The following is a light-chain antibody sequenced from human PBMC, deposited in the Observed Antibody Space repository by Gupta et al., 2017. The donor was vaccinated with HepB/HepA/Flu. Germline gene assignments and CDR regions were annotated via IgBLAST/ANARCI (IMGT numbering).Light chain of an antibody. CDR2: RNN. CDR1: SSNIGSNY. V-gene: IGLV1-47*01. Sequence: QSVLTQPPSASGTPGQRVTISCSGSSSNIGSNYAYWYQQLPGTAPKLLIFRNNQRPSGVPDRFSGSKSGTSDSLAIGLRSEDEADDDGAAWDDSLSGVVCGGGTKLNVL. CDR3: AAWDDSLSGVV. J-gene: IGLJ2*01.